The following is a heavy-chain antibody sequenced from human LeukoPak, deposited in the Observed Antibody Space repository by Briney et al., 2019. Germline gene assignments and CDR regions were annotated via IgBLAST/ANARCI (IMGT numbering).Heavy chain of an antibody. J-gene: IGHJ4*02. V-gene: IGHV3-48*03. D-gene: IGHD2-2*01. Sequence: GGSLRLSCAASGFTFRSYEMNWVRQPPGKGLEWVSYISSSGSTIYYADSVKGRFTISRDNAKNSLYLQMNSLRAEDTAVYYCASKYCSSTSCRDYWGQGTLVTISS. CDR3: ASKYCSSTSCRDY. CDR2: ISSSGSTI. CDR1: GFTFRSYE.